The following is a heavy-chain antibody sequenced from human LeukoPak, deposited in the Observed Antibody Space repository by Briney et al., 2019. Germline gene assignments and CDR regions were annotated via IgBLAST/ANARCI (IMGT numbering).Heavy chain of an antibody. CDR1: GGSISSGDYY. Sequence: PSETLSLTCTVSGGSISSGDYYWSWIRQPPGKGLEWIGYIYYSGSTYYNPSLKSRVTISVDTSKNQFSLKLSSVTAADTAVYYCARASYDSSDYWNLWFADWGQGTLVTVSS. D-gene: IGHD3-22*01. CDR3: ARASYDSSDYWNLWFAD. J-gene: IGHJ4*02. CDR2: IYYSGST. V-gene: IGHV4-30-4*01.